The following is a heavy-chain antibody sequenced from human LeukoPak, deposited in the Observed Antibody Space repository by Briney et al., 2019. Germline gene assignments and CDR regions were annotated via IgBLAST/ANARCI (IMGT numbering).Heavy chain of an antibody. CDR1: GFTFDDYT. D-gene: IGHD3-22*01. CDR2: ISWHGSTT. Sequence: GGSLRLSCAASGFTFDDYTMHWVRRAPGKGLEWVSVISWHGSTTKYADSVRGRFTISRDNRKNSLSLQMNSLRPEDTALYYCAKDIGDSIGYNYFDSWGQGTLVAVSS. J-gene: IGHJ4*02. CDR3: AKDIGDSIGYNYFDS. V-gene: IGHV3-43*01.